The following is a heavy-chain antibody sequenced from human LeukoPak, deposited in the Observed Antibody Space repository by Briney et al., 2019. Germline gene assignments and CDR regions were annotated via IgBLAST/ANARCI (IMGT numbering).Heavy chain of an antibody. J-gene: IGHJ4*02. D-gene: IGHD6-19*01. Sequence: GASVKVSCKASGYTFTSYYMHWVRQAPGQGLEWMGIINPSGGSTSYAQKFQGRVTMTTDTSTSTAYMELRSLRSDDTAVYYCARDRVDLLASGWYNYWGQGTLVTVSS. CDR3: ARDRVDLLASGWYNY. CDR2: INPSGGST. CDR1: GYTFTSYY. V-gene: IGHV1-46*01.